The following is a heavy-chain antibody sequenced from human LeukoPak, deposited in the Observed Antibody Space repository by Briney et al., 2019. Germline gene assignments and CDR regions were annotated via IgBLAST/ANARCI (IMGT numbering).Heavy chain of an antibody. V-gene: IGHV1-2*06. CDR3: ARDWAEMITFGGVSFDY. CDR1: GYTFTGYY. Sequence: ASVKVSCKASGYTFTGYYMHWVRQAPGQGLEWTGRINPNSGGTNYAQKFQGRVTMTRDTSISTAYMELSRLRSDDTAVYYCARDWAEMITFGGVSFDYWGQGTLVTVSS. CDR2: INPNSGGT. D-gene: IGHD3-16*01. J-gene: IGHJ4*02.